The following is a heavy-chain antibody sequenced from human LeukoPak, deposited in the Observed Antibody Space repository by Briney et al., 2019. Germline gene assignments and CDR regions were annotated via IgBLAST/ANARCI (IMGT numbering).Heavy chain of an antibody. CDR1: GGSISSSSYY. Sequence: SETLSLTCTVSGGSISSSSYYWGWIRQPPGKELEWIGSIYYSGSTYNNPSLKSRVTISVDTSKNQFSLKLRSVTGADTAVYHCARHGPYYYSMDVWGKGTTVTISS. V-gene: IGHV4-39*01. CDR3: ARHGPYYYSMDV. CDR2: IYYSGST. J-gene: IGHJ6*03.